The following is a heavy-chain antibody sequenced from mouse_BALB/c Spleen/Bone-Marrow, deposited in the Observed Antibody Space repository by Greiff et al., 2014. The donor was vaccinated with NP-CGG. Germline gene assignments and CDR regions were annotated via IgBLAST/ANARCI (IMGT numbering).Heavy chain of an antibody. CDR1: GYSFTGYY. Sequence: EVKLVESGPELVKPGASVKISCKASGYSFTGYYMHWVKQSHVKSLEWIRRINPYNGATSYNQNFKDKASLTVDKSSSTAYMELHSLTSEDSAVYYCARGYGNYDYWYFDVWGAGTTVTVSS. CDR2: INPYNGAT. CDR3: ARGYGNYDYWYFDV. D-gene: IGHD2-1*01. J-gene: IGHJ1*01. V-gene: IGHV1-31*01.